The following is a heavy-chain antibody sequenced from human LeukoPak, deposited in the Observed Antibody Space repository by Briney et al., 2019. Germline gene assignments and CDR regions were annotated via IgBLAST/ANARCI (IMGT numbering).Heavy chain of an antibody. CDR3: ARGGSRSRRGDDAFDI. Sequence: ASVKVSCKASGSTFTNYAMNWVRQAPGQGLEWMGWISAYNGNTELAQKFQGRVTLATDASTSTAYVELRSLTSDDTAVYFCARGGSRSRRGDDAFDIWGQGTMVTVSS. D-gene: IGHD3-10*01. CDR2: ISAYNGNT. CDR1: GSTFTNYA. J-gene: IGHJ3*02. V-gene: IGHV1-18*01.